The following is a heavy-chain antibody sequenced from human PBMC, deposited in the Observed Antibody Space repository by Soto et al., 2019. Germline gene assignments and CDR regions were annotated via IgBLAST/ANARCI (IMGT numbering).Heavy chain of an antibody. D-gene: IGHD3-10*01. Sequence: EVQLLESGGGLVQPGGSLRLSCAASGFTFSSYAMSWVRQAPGKGLEWVSAISGSGGSTYYADSVKGRFTISRDNSKNTLYLQMNSLRAEDTTVYYCAKDGLGFGELPYSDYWGQGTLVTVSS. CDR1: GFTFSSYA. CDR2: ISGSGGST. J-gene: IGHJ4*02. CDR3: AKDGLGFGELPYSDY. V-gene: IGHV3-23*01.